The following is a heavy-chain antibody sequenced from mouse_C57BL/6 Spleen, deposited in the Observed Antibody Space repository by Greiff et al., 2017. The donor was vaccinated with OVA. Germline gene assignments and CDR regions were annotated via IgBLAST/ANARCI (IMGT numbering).Heavy chain of an antibody. CDR1: GYTFTDYY. J-gene: IGHJ3*01. D-gene: IGHD2-4*01. CDR2: IYPGSGNT. V-gene: IGHV1-76*01. Sequence: QVQLQQSGAELVRPGASVKLSCKASGYTFTDYYINWVKQRPGQGLEWIARIYPGSGNTYYNEKFKGKATLTAEKSSSTAYMQLSSLTSEDSAVYFCARDGDYDGFAYWGQGTLVTVSA. CDR3: ARDGDYDGFAY.